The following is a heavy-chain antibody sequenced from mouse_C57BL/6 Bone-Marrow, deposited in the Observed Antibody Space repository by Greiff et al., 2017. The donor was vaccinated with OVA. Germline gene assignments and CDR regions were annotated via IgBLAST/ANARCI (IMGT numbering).Heavy chain of an antibody. CDR2: IDPTSGGT. J-gene: IGHJ3*01. CDR3: AIGDYPFAY. D-gene: IGHD2-4*01. Sequence: VQLQQPGAELVKPGASVKLSCKASGYTFTRYWMHWVQQRPGRGLEWLGRIDPTSGGTTYTEKFQGKATLTVAKPSTTAYLQLSRLTAEDSAGYECAIGDYPFAYWGQGTLVTVSA. V-gene: IGHV1-72*01. CDR1: GYTFTRYW.